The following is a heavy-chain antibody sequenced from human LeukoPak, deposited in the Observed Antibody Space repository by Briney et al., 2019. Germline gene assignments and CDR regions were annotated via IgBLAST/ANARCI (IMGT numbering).Heavy chain of an antibody. CDR3: ARPSDISTWPGPFDI. CDR1: GYSFTSYW. Sequence: NPGESLKISCKGSGYSFTSYWIGWVRQMPGKGLEWMGIIYPGDSDTRYSPSFQGQVTISADKSISTVYLQWSSLKASDTAMYYCARPSDISTWPGPFDIWGQGTMVTVSP. CDR2: IYPGDSDT. J-gene: IGHJ3*02. D-gene: IGHD2-15*01. V-gene: IGHV5-51*01.